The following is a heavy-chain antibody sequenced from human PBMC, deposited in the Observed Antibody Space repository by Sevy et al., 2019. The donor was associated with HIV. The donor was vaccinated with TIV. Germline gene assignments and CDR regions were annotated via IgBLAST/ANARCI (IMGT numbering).Heavy chain of an antibody. Sequence: GGSLRLSCTASGFTPSTYGMHWVRLAPVKGLEWVAVLGYDGSNKDYADSVKGRFTISRDNSKNTVFLQMDNLRVEDTAVYYCARDPRMYGDYLLAYFDSWGQGTLVTVSS. CDR2: LGYDGSNK. D-gene: IGHD2-8*01. V-gene: IGHV3-33*01. CDR1: GFTPSTYG. J-gene: IGHJ4*02. CDR3: ARDPRMYGDYLLAYFDS.